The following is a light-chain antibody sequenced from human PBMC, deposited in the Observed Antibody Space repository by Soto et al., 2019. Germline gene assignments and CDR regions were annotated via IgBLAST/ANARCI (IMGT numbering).Light chain of an antibody. Sequence: QSVLTQSSSASASLGSSVKLTCTLSSGHSSYIIAWHQQQPGKAPRYLMKLEGTGSYNKGSGVPDRFSGSSSGADRYLTISNLQSDDEADYYCETWDSNTRLFGGGTQLTV. CDR3: ETWDSNTRL. CDR2: LEGTGSY. V-gene: IGLV4-60*03. J-gene: IGLJ2*01. CDR1: SGHSSYI.